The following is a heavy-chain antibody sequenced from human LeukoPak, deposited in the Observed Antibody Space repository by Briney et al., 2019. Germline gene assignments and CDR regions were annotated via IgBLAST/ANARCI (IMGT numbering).Heavy chain of an antibody. Sequence: AVSLSLSCAASGFTFSSYSMNWVRQAPGKGLEWVSYISSSSSTIHYADSVKGRFTISRDNAKNSLYLPMNSLRDEDTAVYYCARGPGNLREQKVYFDYWGQGTLVTVSS. D-gene: IGHD1/OR15-1a*01. CDR2: ISSSSSTI. CDR3: ARGPGNLREQKVYFDY. CDR1: GFTFSSYS. J-gene: IGHJ4*02. V-gene: IGHV3-48*02.